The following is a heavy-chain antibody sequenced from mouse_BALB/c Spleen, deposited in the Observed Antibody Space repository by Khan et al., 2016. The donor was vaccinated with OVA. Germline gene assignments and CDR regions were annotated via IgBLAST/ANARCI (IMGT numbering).Heavy chain of an antibody. V-gene: IGHV2-2*02. CDR3: ARRGYDYGRGALFAY. J-gene: IGHJ3*01. CDR2: IWSAGST. Sequence: VQLQESGPGLVQPSQSLSITCTVSGFSLTNYSVHWVRQSPGKGLEWLGVIWSAGSTDYNAAFKSRLTIRKDNSRSQVFFNMNSLQANDTAISYGARRGYDYGRGALFAYWGQGTLVTVSA. CDR1: GFSLTNYS. D-gene: IGHD2-4*01.